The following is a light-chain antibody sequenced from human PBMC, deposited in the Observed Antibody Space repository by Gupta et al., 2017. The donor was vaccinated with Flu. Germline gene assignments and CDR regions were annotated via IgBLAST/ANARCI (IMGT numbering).Light chain of an antibody. CDR2: DAS. V-gene: IGKV3-11*01. CDR3: QQRSNWPPRFT. J-gene: IGKJ3*01. Sequence: EIVLTQSPATLSLSPRERATLSCRASQSVSGYLAWYQQKPGQAPRLLIYDASNRATGIPARFSGSGSGTDFTLTISSLEPEDFAVYYCQQRSNWPPRFTFGPGTKVDIK. CDR1: QSVSGY.